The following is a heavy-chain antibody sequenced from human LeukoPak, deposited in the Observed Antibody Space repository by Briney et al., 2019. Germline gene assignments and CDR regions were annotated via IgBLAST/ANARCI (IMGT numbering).Heavy chain of an antibody. V-gene: IGHV3-30*04. D-gene: IGHD1-26*01. CDR1: GFTFNRYA. CDR3: ARERRFGYSGSYYFDY. Sequence: GGSLRLSCAASGFTFNRYAMHWVRQAPGLGLEWVALISYDGSNKYYADSVKGRFTISRDNAKNSLYLQMNSLRAEDTAVYYCARERRFGYSGSYYFDYWGQGTLVTVSS. CDR2: ISYDGSNK. J-gene: IGHJ4*02.